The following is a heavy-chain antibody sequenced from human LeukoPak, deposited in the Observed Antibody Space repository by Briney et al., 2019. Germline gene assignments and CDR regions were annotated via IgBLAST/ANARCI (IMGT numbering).Heavy chain of an antibody. CDR3: ARFARTAFDI. CDR1: GGSITSSSYY. CDR2: VYYSGST. Sequence: TSETLSLTCTVSGGSITSSSYYWGWIRQPPGKGLEWIGSVYYSGSTNYNPSLKSRVTISVDTSKNQFSLKLSSVTAADTAVYYCARFARTAFDIWGQGTMVTVSS. J-gene: IGHJ3*02. V-gene: IGHV4-39*07.